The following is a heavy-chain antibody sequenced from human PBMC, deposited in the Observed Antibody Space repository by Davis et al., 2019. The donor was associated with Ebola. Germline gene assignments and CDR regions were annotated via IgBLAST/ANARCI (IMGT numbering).Heavy chain of an antibody. CDR3: AKAGAVTAPGLYFQH. D-gene: IGHD2-21*02. CDR2: ISGSGSIT. CDR1: GFTFSNYA. Sequence: GESLKISCAASGFTFSNYAMTWVRQAPGQGLEWVSSISGSGSITHYADSVKGRFTISRDNSKNTLCLQMSSLRAEDTALYYCAKAGAVTAPGLYFQHWGQGTLVTVSS. J-gene: IGHJ1*01. V-gene: IGHV3-23*01.